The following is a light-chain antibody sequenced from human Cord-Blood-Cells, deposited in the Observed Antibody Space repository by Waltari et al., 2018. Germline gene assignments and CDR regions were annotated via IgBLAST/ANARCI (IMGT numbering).Light chain of an antibody. CDR3: CSYAGSYTFFYV. CDR2: DVS. J-gene: IGLJ1*01. Sequence: QSALTQPRSVSGSPGHSVTISCTGTSSAVGGYNYVSWYQQHPGKAPKLMICDVSKRPSGVPNRFSGSKSGNTASLTISGLQAEDEADYYCCSYAGSYTFFYVFGTGTKVTVL. CDR1: SSAVGGYNY. V-gene: IGLV2-11*01.